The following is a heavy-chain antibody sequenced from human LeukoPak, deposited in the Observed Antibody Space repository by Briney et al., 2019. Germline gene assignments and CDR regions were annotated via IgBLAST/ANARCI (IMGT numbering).Heavy chain of an antibody. CDR3: ATNTAMGYFDY. Sequence: PGGSLTLSCAASGFTFSSYAMSWVRQAPGKGLERVSVISGSGGSTYYADSVKGWFTISRDNSKNTLYLQMNSLRAEDTAVYYCATNTAMGYFDYWGQGTLVTVSS. V-gene: IGHV3-23*01. CDR1: GFTFSSYA. D-gene: IGHD5-18*01. CDR2: ISGSGGST. J-gene: IGHJ4*02.